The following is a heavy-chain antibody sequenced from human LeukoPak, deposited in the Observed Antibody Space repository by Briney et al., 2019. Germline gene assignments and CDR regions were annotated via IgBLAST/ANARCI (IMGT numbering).Heavy chain of an antibody. D-gene: IGHD6-19*01. CDR2: IITILGIA. J-gene: IGHJ4*02. Sequence: SVKVSCKASGGTFSSYAISWVRQAPGQGVEWMGRIITILGIANYAQKFQGRVTITADKSTSTAYMELSSLRSEDTGVYYCAREGSGWYYFDYWGQGTLVTVSS. V-gene: IGHV1-69*04. CDR1: GGTFSSYA. CDR3: AREGSGWYYFDY.